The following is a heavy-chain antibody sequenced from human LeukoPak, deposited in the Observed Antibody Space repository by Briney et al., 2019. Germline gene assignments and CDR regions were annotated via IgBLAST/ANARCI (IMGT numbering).Heavy chain of an antibody. J-gene: IGHJ5*02. D-gene: IGHD2-2*01. CDR3: ARGLVPAAEFDP. Sequence: PSETLSLTCAVYGGSFSGYYWSWIRQPPGKGREWIGEINHSGSTNYNPSLKSRVTISVDTSKNQFSLKLSSVTAADTAVYYCARGLVPAAEFDPWGQGTLVTVSS. CDR2: INHSGST. CDR1: GGSFSGYY. V-gene: IGHV4-34*01.